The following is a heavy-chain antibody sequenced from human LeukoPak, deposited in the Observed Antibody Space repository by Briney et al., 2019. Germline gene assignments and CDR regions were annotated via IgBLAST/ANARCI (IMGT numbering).Heavy chain of an antibody. CDR3: ARGGPTSKGY. J-gene: IGHJ4*02. Sequence: PGGSLRLSCAASGFTFSSYAMSWVRQAPGKGLEWVSAISGSGGSTYYADSVKGRFTISRDNAKDSLYLQMNSLRAEDTAVYYCARGGPTSKGYWGQGTLVTVSS. V-gene: IGHV3-23*01. D-gene: IGHD3-16*01. CDR1: GFTFSSYA. CDR2: ISGSGGST.